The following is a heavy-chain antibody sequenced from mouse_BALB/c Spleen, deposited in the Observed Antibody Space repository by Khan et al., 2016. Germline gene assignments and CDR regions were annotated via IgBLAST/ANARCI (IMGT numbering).Heavy chain of an antibody. D-gene: IGHD2-2*01. V-gene: IGHV2-6-7*01. CDR3: ARDGWGYYAMDY. CDR2: IWGDGST. Sequence: QVQLKQSGPGLVAPSQSLSITCTVAGFSLGAYGVNWVRQPPGKGLAWLGMIWGDGSTDYNSALKSRLNITKDNSKSQVFLKMNSLQSDDTARYYCARDGWGYYAMDYWGQGTSVTVSS. J-gene: IGHJ4*01. CDR1: GFSLGAYG.